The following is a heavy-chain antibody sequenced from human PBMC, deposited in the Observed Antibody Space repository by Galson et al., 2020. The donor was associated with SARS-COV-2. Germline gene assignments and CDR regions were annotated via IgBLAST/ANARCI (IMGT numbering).Heavy chain of an antibody. CDR3: AKTTVTTTNWFDP. D-gene: IGHD4-17*01. CDR1: GFTFSNYV. J-gene: IGHJ5*02. Sequence: GESLKISCAASGFTFSNYVMNWVRQGPGKGLEWVAGISARGGTTYYADSVKGRFNISRDNSRNTLYLQMNSMRVEDTALYYCAKTTVTTTNWFDPWGQGTLVTVSS. V-gene: IGHV3-23*01. CDR2: ISARGGTT.